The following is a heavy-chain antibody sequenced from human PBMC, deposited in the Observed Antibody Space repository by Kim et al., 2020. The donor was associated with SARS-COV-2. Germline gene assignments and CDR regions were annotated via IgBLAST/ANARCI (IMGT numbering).Heavy chain of an antibody. CDR2: VSGGGTST. CDR1: GFTFSNYE. D-gene: IGHD6-13*01. V-gene: IGHV3-48*03. Sequence: GGSLRLSCAASGFTFSNYEMHWVRQAPGKGLEWVSYVSGGGTSTYYADSVKGRFTISRDNAQNSLSLHMNSLRDEDTAVYYCARSELSAGQYFQHWGQGT. CDR3: ARSELSAGQYFQH. J-gene: IGHJ1*01.